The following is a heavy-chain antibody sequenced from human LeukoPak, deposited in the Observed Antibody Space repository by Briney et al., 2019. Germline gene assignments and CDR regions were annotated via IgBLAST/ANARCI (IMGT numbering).Heavy chain of an antibody. CDR1: GFTFSSYA. Sequence: GGSLRLSCAASGFTFSSYAMHWVRQAPGKGLEWAAVISYDGSNKYYADPVKGRFTISRDNSKNTLYLQMNSLRAEDTAVYYCARATGAATHYYYYGMDVWGQGTTVTVSS. CDR3: ARATGAATHYYYYGMDV. V-gene: IGHV3-30-3*01. D-gene: IGHD3-10*01. CDR2: ISYDGSNK. J-gene: IGHJ6*02.